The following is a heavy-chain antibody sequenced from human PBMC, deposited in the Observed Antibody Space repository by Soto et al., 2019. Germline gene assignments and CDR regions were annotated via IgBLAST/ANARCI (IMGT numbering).Heavy chain of an antibody. D-gene: IGHD6-19*01. Sequence: SVKVSCKSSGDTLSGYAISWVRQAPGQGLEWMGGIIPIFGTANYAQKFQGRVTITADESTSTAYMELSSLRSEDTAVYDCARDGRYSSGRNRFDPWGQGTLVTAS. J-gene: IGHJ5*02. CDR1: GDTLSGYA. V-gene: IGHV1-69*13. CDR3: ARDGRYSSGRNRFDP. CDR2: IIPIFGTA.